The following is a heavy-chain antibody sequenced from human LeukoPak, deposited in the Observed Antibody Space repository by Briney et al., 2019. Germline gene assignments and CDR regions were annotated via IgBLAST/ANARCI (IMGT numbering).Heavy chain of an antibody. J-gene: IGHJ6*03. CDR3: ARGFSSGWYYDYYYYMDV. Sequence: PGGSLRLSCAASGFTFSDYYMSWIRQAPGKGLEWVSYISSSSSTIYYADSVKGRFTISRDNAKNSLYLQMNSLRAEDTAVYYCARGFSSGWYYDYYYYMDVWGKGTTVTVSS. CDR1: GFTFSDYY. CDR2: ISSSSSTI. D-gene: IGHD6-19*01. V-gene: IGHV3-11*04.